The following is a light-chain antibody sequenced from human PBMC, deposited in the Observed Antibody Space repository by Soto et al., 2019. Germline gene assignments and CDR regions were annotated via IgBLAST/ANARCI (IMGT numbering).Light chain of an antibody. CDR2: GVS. CDR1: QAVISGY. Sequence: EIVLTQSPGALSLSTWEGATLSCRASQAVISGYLAWYQQKPGQAPRLLMYGVSSRPTGISDRFSGSGSGTEVTLTITRLEPEDFALYYCQQYGVPPFNFGQGTKLQIK. V-gene: IGKV3-20*01. CDR3: QQYGVPPFN. J-gene: IGKJ2*01.